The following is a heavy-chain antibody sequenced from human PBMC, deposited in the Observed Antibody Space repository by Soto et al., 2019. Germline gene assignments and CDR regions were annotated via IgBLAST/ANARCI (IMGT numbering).Heavy chain of an antibody. CDR2: TTHDGVT. J-gene: IGHJ4*02. D-gene: IGHD3-22*01. V-gene: IGHV4-4*02. CDR3: VGGYPWVGFDY. CDR1: SGSIDNVYW. Sequence: SETLSLTCAVSSGSIDNVYWWSWVRQSPGKGLEWIGETTHDGVTNYNPSLKSRVTISVDRSKNQFSLKLSSVTAADTAVYICVGGYPWVGFDYWGQGTLVTVSS.